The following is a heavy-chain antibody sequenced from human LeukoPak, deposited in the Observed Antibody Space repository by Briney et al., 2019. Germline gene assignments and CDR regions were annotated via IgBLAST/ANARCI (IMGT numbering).Heavy chain of an antibody. CDR2: ISPSGSNT. CDR3: AREATISS. Sequence: PGGSLRLSCAASGFTFSDYYMNWIRQTPGKGLEWVSYISPSGSNTYYADSVKGRFTISRDSAKNSLYLQMNSLRAEDTAVYYCAREATISSWGQGTLVTVSS. CDR1: GFTFSDYY. J-gene: IGHJ4*02. D-gene: IGHD3-3*01. V-gene: IGHV3-11*01.